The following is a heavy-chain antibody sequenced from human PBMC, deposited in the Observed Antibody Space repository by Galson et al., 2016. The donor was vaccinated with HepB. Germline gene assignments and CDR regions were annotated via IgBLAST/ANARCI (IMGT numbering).Heavy chain of an antibody. Sequence: PALVKPTQTLTLTCTFSGFSLSTSGMAVSRIRQPPGKALEWLAVIDWNDNRFYSPSLRTRLIISKDTSKNQVVLTLTNMDPVDTATYFCARYLRSHGYYVMDVWGQGTTVTVSS. CDR3: ARYLRSHGYYVMDV. J-gene: IGHJ6*02. CDR2: IDWNDNR. V-gene: IGHV2-70*01. CDR1: GFSLSTSGMA. D-gene: IGHD4-17*01.